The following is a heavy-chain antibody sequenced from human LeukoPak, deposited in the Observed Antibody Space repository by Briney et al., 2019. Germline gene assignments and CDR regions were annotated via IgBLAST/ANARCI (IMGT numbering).Heavy chain of an antibody. J-gene: IGHJ6*02. D-gene: IGHD5-24*01. CDR2: IISILGIA. Sequence: GASVKVSCKASGGTFSSYAISWVRQAPGQGLEWMGRIISILGIANYAQKFQGRVTITADKSTSTAYMELSSLRSEDTAVYYCARGVTMATTGFHGPEYYGMDVWGQGTTVTVSS. CDR3: ARGVTMATTGFHGPEYYGMDV. V-gene: IGHV1-69*04. CDR1: GGTFSSYA.